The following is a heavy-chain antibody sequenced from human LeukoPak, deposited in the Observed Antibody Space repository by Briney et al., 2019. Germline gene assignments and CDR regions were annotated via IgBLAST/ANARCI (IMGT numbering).Heavy chain of an antibody. D-gene: IGHD3-10*01. CDR3: ARAFIIGNWFDP. J-gene: IGHJ5*02. CDR1: GGSISSYY. V-gene: IGHV4-59*01. CDR2: IYYSGST. Sequence: SETLSLTCTVSGGSISSYYWSWIRQPPGKGLEWIGYIYYSGSTNYNPSLKSRVTISVDTSKNQFSLKLSSVTAADTAVYYCARAFIIGNWFDPWGQGTLVTVSS.